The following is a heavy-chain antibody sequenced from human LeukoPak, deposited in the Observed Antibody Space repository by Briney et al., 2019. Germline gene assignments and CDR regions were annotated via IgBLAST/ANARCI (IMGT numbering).Heavy chain of an antibody. CDR1: ATISSNTYY. J-gene: IGHJ4*02. CDR3: ARLTAGTVDY. D-gene: IGHD1-1*01. CDR2: IYSSGST. V-gene: IGHV4-39*01. Sequence: SETLSLTCTVSATISSNTYYWGWVRQTPGKGLEWIGSIYSSGSTYYNPSLKSRVTISLDTSKNQFSLKLSSVAAADTAVYYWARLTAGTVDYWGPGTLVTVSS.